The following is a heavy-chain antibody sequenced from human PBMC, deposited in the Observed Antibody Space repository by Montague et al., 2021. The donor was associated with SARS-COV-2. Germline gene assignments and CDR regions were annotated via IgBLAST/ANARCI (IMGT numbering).Heavy chain of an antibody. CDR1: ELTFNSYT. Sequence: SLRLSCAASELTFNSYTLNWVRQAPGKGPEWISFISSRSDYIYTSDSVEGRFTISRDNAKNSLYLQMNSLRAEDTAVYYCATNTDCGTTSCPDLADNYYGMDVWGQGTTVTVSS. V-gene: IGHV3-21*01. CDR3: ATNTDCGTTSCPDLADNYYGMDV. J-gene: IGHJ6*02. CDR2: ISSRSDYI. D-gene: IGHD2-2*01.